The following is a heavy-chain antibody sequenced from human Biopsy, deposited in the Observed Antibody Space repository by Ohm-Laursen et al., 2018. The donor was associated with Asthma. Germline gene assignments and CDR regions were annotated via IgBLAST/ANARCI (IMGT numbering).Heavy chain of an antibody. J-gene: IGHJ5*02. CDR1: GGSINIGDYY. CDR3: ARASVAASSNWFDP. D-gene: IGHD6-19*01. CDR2: IYYSGST. Sequence: TLSLTCTVSGGSINIGDYYWSWIRQHSVKGLEWIGHIYYSGSTSYNPSLKGGVTISVDTSKNQFSLKLSSVTAADTAVYYCARASVAASSNWFDPWGQGTTVTVSS. V-gene: IGHV4-30-4*08.